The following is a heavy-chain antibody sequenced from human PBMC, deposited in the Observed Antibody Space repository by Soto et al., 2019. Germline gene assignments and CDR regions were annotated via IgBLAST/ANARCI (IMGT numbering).Heavy chain of an antibody. D-gene: IGHD2-8*01. CDR3: VRPESNGWYGH. J-gene: IGHJ5*02. CDR2: IYPANSDT. CDR1: AYSFTSYW. V-gene: IGHV5-51*01. Sequence: XASLTISFKTSAYSFTSYWIGWVSQLPGKGLEWVGLIYPANSDTRYSPSFQRQVTVSADKSVATAYLQWTSLKASATAMHYCVRPESNGWYGHWGQGPRVSVSS.